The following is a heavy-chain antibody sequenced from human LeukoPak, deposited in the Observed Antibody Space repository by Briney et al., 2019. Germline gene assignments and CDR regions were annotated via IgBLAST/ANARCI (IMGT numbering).Heavy chain of an antibody. CDR1: GGSTSSYY. J-gene: IGHJ6*02. V-gene: IGHV4-59*01. D-gene: IGHD6-19*01. CDR3: ARDRAVAGISYYYGMDV. CDR2: IYYSGST. Sequence: SETLSLTCTVSGGSTSSYYWSWIRQPPGKGLEWIGYIYYSGSTNYNPSLKSRVTISVDTSKNQFSLKLSSVTAADTAVYYCARDRAVAGISYYYGMDVWGQGTTVTVSS.